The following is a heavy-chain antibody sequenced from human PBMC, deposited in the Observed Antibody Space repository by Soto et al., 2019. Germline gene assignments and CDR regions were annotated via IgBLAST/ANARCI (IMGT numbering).Heavy chain of an antibody. V-gene: IGHV1-18*01. Sequence: GASVKVSCKASGYTFTNYGISWVRQAPGQGLEWMGWINTYNGNTNHAQKLQGRVTMTTDTSTSTAYMELRSLRSDDTAVYYCARGLVWGIYYNKYTCFDPGGQETLVTVSS. D-gene: IGHD3-10*01. CDR1: GYTFTNYG. CDR2: INTYNGNT. J-gene: IGHJ5*02. CDR3: ARGLVWGIYYNKYTCFDP.